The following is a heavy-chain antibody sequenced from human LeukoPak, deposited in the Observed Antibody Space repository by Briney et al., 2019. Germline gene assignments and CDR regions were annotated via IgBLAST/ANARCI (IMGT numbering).Heavy chain of an antibody. Sequence: GGSLRLSCAASGFTFSSYSINWVRQAPGKGLEWDSSISSSSSYIYYADSVKGRFTISRDNAKNSLYLQMNSLRAEDTAVYYCVRPVGATTGAFDIWGQGTMVTVSS. D-gene: IGHD1-26*01. CDR2: ISSSSSYI. V-gene: IGHV3-21*01. CDR1: GFTFSSYS. CDR3: VRPVGATTGAFDI. J-gene: IGHJ3*02.